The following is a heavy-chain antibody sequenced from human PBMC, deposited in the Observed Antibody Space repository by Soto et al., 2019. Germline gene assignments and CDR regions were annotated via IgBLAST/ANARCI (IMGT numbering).Heavy chain of an antibody. D-gene: IGHD3-9*01. CDR1: GGSLSGYY. V-gene: IGHV4-34*01. CDR3: ARDFDYLYDY. CDR2: INHSGST. Sequence: SXTLSLTCAVYGGSLSGYYWSWIRQPPGKGLEWIGEINHSGSTNYNPSLKSRVTISVDTSKNQFSLKLSSVTAADTAVYYCARDFDYLYDYWGQGTLVTVSS. J-gene: IGHJ4*02.